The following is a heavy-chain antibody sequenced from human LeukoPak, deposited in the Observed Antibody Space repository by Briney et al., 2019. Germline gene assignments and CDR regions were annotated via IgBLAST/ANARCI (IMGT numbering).Heavy chain of an antibody. CDR1: GDSISDYY. Sequence: SETLSLTCTVSGDSISDYYWTWIRQPPGKGLEWIGYIYYSGSTYYNPSLKSRVTISVDTSKNQFSLKLSSVTAADTAVYYCARAQDSNTVVTPLDYWGQGTLVTVSS. CDR2: IYYSGST. CDR3: ARAQDSNTVVTPLDY. J-gene: IGHJ4*02. V-gene: IGHV4-30-4*08. D-gene: IGHD4-23*01.